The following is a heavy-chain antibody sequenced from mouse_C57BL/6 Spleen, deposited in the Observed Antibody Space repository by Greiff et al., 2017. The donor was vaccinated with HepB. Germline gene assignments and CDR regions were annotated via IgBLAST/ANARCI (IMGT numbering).Heavy chain of an antibody. V-gene: IGHV5-17*01. CDR2: ISSGSSTI. Sequence: EVKLMESGGGLVKPGGSLKLSCAASGFTFSDYGMHWVRQAPEKGLEWVAYISSGSSTIYYADTVKGRFTISRDNAKNTLFLQMTSLRSEDTAMYYCARGWYLSMDYWGQGTSVTVSS. CDR1: GFTFSDYG. CDR3: ARGWYLSMDY. J-gene: IGHJ4*01. D-gene: IGHD1-3*01.